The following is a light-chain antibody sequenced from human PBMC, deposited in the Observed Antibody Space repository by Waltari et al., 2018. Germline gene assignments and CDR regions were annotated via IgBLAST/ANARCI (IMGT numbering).Light chain of an antibody. V-gene: IGLV2-23*02. Sequence: QSALTQPASVSGSPGQSITIPCTGTSSDVGSYNFFSWYQQHPGKAPKLIISEVTKRPSGVSNRFSGSKSGNTASLTISGLQADDEADYYCCSFASRIGVFGGGTKVTVL. CDR2: EVT. CDR3: CSFASRIGV. CDR1: SSDVGSYNF. J-gene: IGLJ2*01.